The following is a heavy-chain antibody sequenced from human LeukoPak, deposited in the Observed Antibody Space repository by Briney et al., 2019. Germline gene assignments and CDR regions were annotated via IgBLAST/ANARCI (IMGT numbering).Heavy chain of an antibody. CDR3: ARDLYSSSWYYYYGMDV. V-gene: IGHV3-7*01. CDR2: IKQDGSEK. Sequence: PGGSLRLSCAASGFTFSSYAMSWVRQAPGKGLEWVANIKQDGSEKYYVDSVKGRFTISRDNAKNSLYLQMNSLRAEDTAVYYCARDLYSSSWYYYYGMDVWGQGTTVTVSS. J-gene: IGHJ6*02. CDR1: GFTFSSYA. D-gene: IGHD6-13*01.